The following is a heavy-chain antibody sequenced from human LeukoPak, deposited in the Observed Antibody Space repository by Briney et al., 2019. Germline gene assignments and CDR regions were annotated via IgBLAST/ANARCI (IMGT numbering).Heavy chain of an antibody. CDR3: ATDMGTVSDAFDI. CDR1: GGSISSGSYY. CDR2: VYTSGST. Sequence: SQTLSLTCTVSGGSISSGSYYWNWIRQPAGKGLEWIGRVYTSGSTPYNPSLKSRVTISLDTSKNHFSLKLNSVTAADTAVYYCATDMGTVSDAFDIWGQGTMVSVSS. J-gene: IGHJ3*02. V-gene: IGHV4-61*02. D-gene: IGHD3-10*01.